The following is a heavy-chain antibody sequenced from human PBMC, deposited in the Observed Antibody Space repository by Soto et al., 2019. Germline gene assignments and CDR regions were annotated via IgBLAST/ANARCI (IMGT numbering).Heavy chain of an antibody. V-gene: IGHV3-48*01. J-gene: IGHJ4*02. CDR3: GRDGRNGYDDY. CDR1: GFPFSSYS. CDR2: INGSRSSI. D-gene: IGHD5-12*01. Sequence: EVQLVESGGGLVQPGGSLRLSCAASGFPFSSYSMNWIRQAPGKGLEWVSYINGSRSSIYYADSVKGRFTISRDNAKNSLFLQMNSLTAAETAVYYGGRDGRNGYDDYWGQGTLVTVSS.